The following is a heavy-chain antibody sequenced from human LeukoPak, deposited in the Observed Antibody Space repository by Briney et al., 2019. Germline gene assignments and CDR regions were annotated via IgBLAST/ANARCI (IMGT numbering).Heavy chain of an antibody. CDR3: AKTPGSSGYLDAFDI. CDR2: IYYSGST. V-gene: IGHV4-59*01. D-gene: IGHD3-22*01. J-gene: IGHJ3*02. Sequence: SETLSLTCTVSGGSISSYHWSWIRQPPGKGLEWIGYIYYSGSTNYNPSLKSRVTISVDTSKNQFSLKLSSVTAADTAVYYCAKTPGSSGYLDAFDIWGQGTMVTVSS. CDR1: GGSISSYH.